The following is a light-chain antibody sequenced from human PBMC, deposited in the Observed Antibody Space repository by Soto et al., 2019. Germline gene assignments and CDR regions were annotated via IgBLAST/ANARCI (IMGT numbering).Light chain of an antibody. CDR2: EVX. J-gene: IGLJ1*01. Sequence: QSALTQPASVSGSPGQSITISCTGTSSDVGGYNYVSWYQQHPGKAPKLMIYEVXNRPSGVSNRFSGSKSGNTASLTISGXXXXXXXDYYCSSYTSSSTLVFGTGTKLTVL. CDR1: SSDVGGYNY. V-gene: IGLV2-14*01. CDR3: SSYTSSSTLV.